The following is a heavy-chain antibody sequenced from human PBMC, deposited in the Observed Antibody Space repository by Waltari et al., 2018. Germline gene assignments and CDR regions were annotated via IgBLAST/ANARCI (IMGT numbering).Heavy chain of an antibody. Sequence: EVQLVESGGGSVQPGGSLRLSCSASGLRFGSYAMSWVRQAPGKGLEWLSSISGSDGRTNYADSAKGRFTISRDNSKDTLFLQMNSLGVDDAAVYYCAKDLGGYSGSHWYFDVWGRGTLVTVSS. J-gene: IGHJ2*01. CDR2: ISGSDGRT. V-gene: IGHV3-23*04. CDR3: AKDLGGYSGSHWYFDV. CDR1: GLRFGSYA. D-gene: IGHD1-26*01.